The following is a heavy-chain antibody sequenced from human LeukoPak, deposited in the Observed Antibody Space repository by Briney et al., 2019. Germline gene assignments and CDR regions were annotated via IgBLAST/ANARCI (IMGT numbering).Heavy chain of an antibody. J-gene: IGHJ3*02. V-gene: IGHV3-23*01. Sequence: GGSLRLSCAASGFTFSSYAMSWVRQTPGKGLEWVSAISGSGGSTYYADSVKGRFTISRDNSKNTLYLQMNSLRAEDTAVYYCATTVFTMIDWNAFDIWGQGTMVTVSS. CDR1: GFTFSSYA. CDR2: ISGSGGST. D-gene: IGHD3-22*01. CDR3: ATTVFTMIDWNAFDI.